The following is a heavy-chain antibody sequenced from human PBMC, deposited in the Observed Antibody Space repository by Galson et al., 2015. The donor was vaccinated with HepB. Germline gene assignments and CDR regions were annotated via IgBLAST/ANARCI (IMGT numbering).Heavy chain of an antibody. J-gene: IGHJ4*02. CDR3: TTDKGQWLVLEYYFDY. CDR1: GFTFSNAW. V-gene: IGHV3-15*01. D-gene: IGHD6-19*01. Sequence: SLRLSCAASGFTFSNAWMSWVRQAPGKGLEWVGRIKSKTDGGTTDYAAPVKGRFTISRDDSKNTLYLQMNSLKTEDTAVYYCTTDKGQWLVLEYYFDYWGQGTLVTVSS. CDR2: IKSKTDGGTT.